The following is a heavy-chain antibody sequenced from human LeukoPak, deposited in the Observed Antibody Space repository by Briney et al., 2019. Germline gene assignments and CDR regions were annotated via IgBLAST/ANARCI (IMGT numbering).Heavy chain of an antibody. J-gene: IGHJ4*02. CDR2: INQDGSTK. V-gene: IGHV3-7*01. CDR1: GFTFSSYW. CDR3: ARARGRDGYNWQSNFDY. D-gene: IGHD5-24*01. Sequence: GGSLRLSCTASGFTFSSYWMNWVRQAPGTGLEWVANINQDGSTKYYLDSVKGRFTISRDNTKNSLYLQMNSLRAEDTAVYYCARARGRDGYNWQSNFDYWGQGTLVTVSS.